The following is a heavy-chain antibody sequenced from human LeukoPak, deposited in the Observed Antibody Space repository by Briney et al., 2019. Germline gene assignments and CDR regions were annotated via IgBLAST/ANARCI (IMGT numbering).Heavy chain of an antibody. J-gene: IGHJ6*03. D-gene: IGHD3-16*01. Sequence: SGGSLRFSCTGSGFIFSSYGLFWVRQAPGKGMEWVSAISSGGAYTYYADSVKGRFTISRDNALNSVSLQMNGLRAEQTAIYYCARDPDVPDYYSYMDVWGKGTTVTVSS. CDR1: GFIFSSYG. CDR3: ARDPDVPDYYSYMDV. V-gene: IGHV3-21*01. CDR2: ISSGGAYT.